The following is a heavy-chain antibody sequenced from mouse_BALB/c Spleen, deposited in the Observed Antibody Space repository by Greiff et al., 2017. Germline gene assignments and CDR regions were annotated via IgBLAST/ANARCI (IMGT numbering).Heavy chain of an antibody. J-gene: IGHJ2*01. V-gene: IGHV5-12-1*01. CDR3: ARQGDRSFDY. Sequence: EVQLVESGGGLVKPGGSLKLSCAASGFAFSSYDMSWVRQTPEKRLEWVAYISSGGGSTYYPDTGKGRFTISRDNAKNTLYLQMSSLKSEDTAMYYCARQGDRSFDYWGQGTTLTVAS. CDR2: ISSGGGST. CDR1: GFAFSSYD. D-gene: IGHD2-14*01.